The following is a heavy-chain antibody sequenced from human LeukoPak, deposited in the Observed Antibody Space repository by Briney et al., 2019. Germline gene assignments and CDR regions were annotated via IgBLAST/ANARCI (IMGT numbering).Heavy chain of an antibody. CDR3: ARDFQGLSY. CDR2: VTGDGGFT. Sequence: PGGSLRLSCAASGFVFSNFRMHWVRQAPGKGLVWVSLVTGDGGFTNYADSVRGRFTISRDNGKNTVFLQMNSLRVDDTAVYYCARDFQGLSYWGQGGLVAVSS. CDR1: GFVFSNFR. V-gene: IGHV3-74*01. J-gene: IGHJ4*02. D-gene: IGHD6-25*01.